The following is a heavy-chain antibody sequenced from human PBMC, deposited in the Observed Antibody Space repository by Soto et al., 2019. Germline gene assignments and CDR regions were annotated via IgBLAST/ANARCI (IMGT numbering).Heavy chain of an antibody. D-gene: IGHD4-17*01. V-gene: IGHV1-18*01. J-gene: IGHJ5*02. Sequence: QVHLVQSGVEVKTPGASVKVSCQASGYTFFTYDISWVRQAPGQGLEWMGWISTYSGDTKYAQKFHGRVAITTDKSTTTAYLELRSLRSDDTGVYYCARHHGPATSENWFDPWGQGTLVTVSS. CDR3: ARHHGPATSENWFDP. CDR1: GYTFFTYD. CDR2: ISTYSGDT.